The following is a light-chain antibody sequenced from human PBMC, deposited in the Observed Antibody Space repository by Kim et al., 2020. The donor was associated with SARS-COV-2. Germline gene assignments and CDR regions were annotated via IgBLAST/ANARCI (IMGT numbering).Light chain of an antibody. CDR1: TSNIGAGYD. J-gene: IGLJ3*02. CDR2: SNI. CDR3: QSYDSIVTGGV. V-gene: IGLV1-40*01. Sequence: QSVLTQPPSLSGAPGQRVIISCTGTTSNIGAGYDVHWYQHIPGTAPKLLIYSNIHRPSGVPDRFSGSKSGTSVSLAIAGLQADDEADYYCQSYDSIVTGGVFGGGTQLTVL.